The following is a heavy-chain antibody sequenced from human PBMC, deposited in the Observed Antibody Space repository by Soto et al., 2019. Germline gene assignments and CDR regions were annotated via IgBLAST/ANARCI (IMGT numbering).Heavy chain of an antibody. CDR2: ISAYNGNT. CDR3: ARERWSYGMDV. Sequence: ASVKVSCKASGYTFTSYGISWVRQAPGQGLEWLGWISAYNGNTNYAQKLQGRDTMTTDTSTNTAYMELRSLRSDDTAVYYCARERWSYGMDVWGQGTTVTVSS. J-gene: IGHJ6*02. D-gene: IGHD2-8*01. V-gene: IGHV1-18*04. CDR1: GYTFTSYG.